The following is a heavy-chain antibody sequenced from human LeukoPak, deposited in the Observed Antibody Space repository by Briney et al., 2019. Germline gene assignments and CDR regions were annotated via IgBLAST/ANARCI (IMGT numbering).Heavy chain of an antibody. V-gene: IGHV4-34*01. D-gene: IGHD2-2*01. CDR2: INHSGST. Sequence: SETLSLTCAVYGGSFSGYYWSWIRQPPGKGLEWIGEINHSGSTNYNPSLKSRVTISVDTSKNQFSLKLSSATAADTAVYYCAREGDPIVVVPAAIAAFDIWGQGTMVTVSS. J-gene: IGHJ3*02. CDR1: GGSFSGYY. CDR3: AREGDPIVVVPAAIAAFDI.